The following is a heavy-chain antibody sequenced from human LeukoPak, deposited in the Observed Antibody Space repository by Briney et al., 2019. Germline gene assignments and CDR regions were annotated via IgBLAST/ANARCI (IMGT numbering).Heavy chain of an antibody. V-gene: IGHV4-39*01. CDR2: IYYSGST. CDR1: GGSISSSSYY. CDR3: ARQGVGATDC. J-gene: IGHJ4*02. D-gene: IGHD1-26*01. Sequence: SETLSLTCTVSGGSISSSSYYWGWIRQPPGKGLEWIGSIYYSGSTYYNPSLESRVTLSVDTSKNQFSLRLISVTAVDTAVYYCARQGVGATDCWGQGTLVTVSS.